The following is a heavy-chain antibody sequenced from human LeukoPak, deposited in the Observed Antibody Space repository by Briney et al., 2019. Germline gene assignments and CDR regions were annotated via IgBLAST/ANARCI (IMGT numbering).Heavy chain of an antibody. D-gene: IGHD2-2*02. Sequence: GGSLRLSCAASGFTFSDYGMHWVRQAPCKGLEGVAFIRFDGSYKYYADSVKGRFTISRDNSKNTLYLQINSLRAEDTAVYYCAKMACTSTSCYNNFWGQGTLVTVSS. CDR2: IRFDGSYK. J-gene: IGHJ4*02. CDR3: AKMACTSTSCYNNF. V-gene: IGHV3-30*02. CDR1: GFTFSDYG.